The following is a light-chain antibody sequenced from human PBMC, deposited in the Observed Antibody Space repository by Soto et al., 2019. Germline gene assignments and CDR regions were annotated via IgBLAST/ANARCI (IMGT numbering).Light chain of an antibody. Sequence: QSVLTQPPSVSGAPGQRVTISCTGSSSNVGAVYDVHWYQQLPGTAPKLLIYGNSNRPSGVPDRFSGSKSGTSASLAITGLQAEDEADYYCQSYDSSLSGCVFGGGTKVTVL. V-gene: IGLV1-40*01. CDR2: GNS. CDR1: SSNVGAVYD. J-gene: IGLJ3*02. CDR3: QSYDSSLSGCV.